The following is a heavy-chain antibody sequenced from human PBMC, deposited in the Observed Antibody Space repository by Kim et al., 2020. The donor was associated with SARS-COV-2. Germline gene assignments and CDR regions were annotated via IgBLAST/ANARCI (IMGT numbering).Heavy chain of an antibody. CDR3: ARSPLIAVAVIDY. D-gene: IGHD6-19*01. Sequence: YAQKFQGWVTMTRDTSISTAYMELSRLRSDDTAVYYCARSPLIAVAVIDYWGQGTLVTVSS. J-gene: IGHJ4*02. V-gene: IGHV1-2*04.